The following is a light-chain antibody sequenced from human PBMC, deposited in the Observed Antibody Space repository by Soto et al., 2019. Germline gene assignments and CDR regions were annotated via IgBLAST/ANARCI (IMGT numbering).Light chain of an antibody. J-gene: IGKJ1*01. CDR2: AAS. Sequence: VDRVTIPCRASQSIGSWLAWYQQKPGKAPKVLINAASTLQNGVPSRFSGSGSGTDFTLTISSLQPDDFATYYCQHYNSYSEAFGQGTNVDIK. CDR3: QHYNSYSEA. V-gene: IGKV1-5*01. CDR1: QSIGSW.